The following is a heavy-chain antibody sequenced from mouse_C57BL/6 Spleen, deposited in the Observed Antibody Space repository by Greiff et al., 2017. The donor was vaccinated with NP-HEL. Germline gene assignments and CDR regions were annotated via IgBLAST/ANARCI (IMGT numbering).Heavy chain of an antibody. J-gene: IGHJ2*01. CDR3: ARSGDFDY. Sequence: VKLQQPGAELVKPGASVKLSCKASGYTFPSYWMHWVKQRPGQGLEWIGLIHPNSGSTNYNEKFKSKATLTVDKSSSTAYMQLSSLTSEDSAVYYCARSGDFDYWGQGTTLTVSS. D-gene: IGHD3-1*01. V-gene: IGHV1-64*01. CDR1: GYTFPSYW. CDR2: IHPNSGST.